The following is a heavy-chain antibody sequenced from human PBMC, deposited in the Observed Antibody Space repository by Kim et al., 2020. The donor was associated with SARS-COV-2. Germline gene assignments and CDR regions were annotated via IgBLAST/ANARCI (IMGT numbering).Heavy chain of an antibody. Sequence: GGSLRLSCAASGFTFSSYGMHWVRQAPGKGLEWVAVIWYDGSNKYYADSVKGRFTISRDNSKNTLYLQMNSLRAEDTAVYYCARDRVLLTGWFDYWGQGTLVTVSS. CDR3: ARDRVLLTGWFDY. J-gene: IGHJ4*02. CDR1: GFTFSSYG. D-gene: IGHD3-9*01. CDR2: IWYDGSNK. V-gene: IGHV3-33*01.